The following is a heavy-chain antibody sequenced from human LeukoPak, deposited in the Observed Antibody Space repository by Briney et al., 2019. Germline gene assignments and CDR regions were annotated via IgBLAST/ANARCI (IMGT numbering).Heavy chain of an antibody. V-gene: IGHV4-59*01. CDR3: AKGHGSGTFYRGRFDS. D-gene: IGHD3-10*01. CDR1: GASFGTNY. Sequence: SETLSLTCSVSGASFGTNYWSWIRQAPGKGLEWIGYIYYSGGTNDNPSLKGRVTISADTSKNQFSLNLRSVTAADTAVYYCAKGHGSGTFYRGRFDSWGQGIPVTVYS. J-gene: IGHJ4*02. CDR2: IYYSGGT.